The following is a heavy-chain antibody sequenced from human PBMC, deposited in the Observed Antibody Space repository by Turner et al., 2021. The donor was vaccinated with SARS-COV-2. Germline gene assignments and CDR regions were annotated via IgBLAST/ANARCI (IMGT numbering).Heavy chain of an antibody. Sequence: QVQLEQSGAEVKEPGASGKISCKASGYNFNGYYMHCVRQAPGQGLEWMGWINPSSGGTKFAQNFQGRVTLTWDASISTAYMEVSRLKSDDTAFYYCAKDSDYGGLIADYWGQGTLVTVSS. CDR2: INPSSGGT. D-gene: IGHD4-17*01. V-gene: IGHV1-2*02. CDR1: GYNFNGYY. J-gene: IGHJ4*02. CDR3: AKDSDYGGLIADY.